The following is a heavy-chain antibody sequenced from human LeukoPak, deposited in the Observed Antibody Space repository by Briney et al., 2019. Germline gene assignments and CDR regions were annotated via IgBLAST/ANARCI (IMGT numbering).Heavy chain of an antibody. CDR3: AKDGIVVSYFDY. CDR2: ISYDGSNK. J-gene: IGHJ4*02. D-gene: IGHD3-22*01. CDR1: GFTFSSYG. V-gene: IGHV3-30*18. Sequence: GGSLRLSCAASGFTFSSYGIHWVRQAPGKGLEWVAIISYDGSNKYYADSVKGRFTISRDNSKNTLYLQMNSLRAEDTAMYYCAKDGIVVSYFDYWGQGTLITVSS.